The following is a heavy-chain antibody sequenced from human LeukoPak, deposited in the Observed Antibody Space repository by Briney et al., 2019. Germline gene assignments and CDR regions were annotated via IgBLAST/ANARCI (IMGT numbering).Heavy chain of an antibody. J-gene: IGHJ4*02. V-gene: IGHV3-33*08. CDR3: ARDYNSRGYFDY. CDR1: GFTFSSYG. CDR2: IWYGGSNK. D-gene: IGHD3-10*01. Sequence: GGSLRLSCAASGFTFSSYGMHWVRQAPGKGLEWVAVIWYGGSNKYYADSVKGRFTISRDNSKNTLYLQMNSLRAEDTAVYYCARDYNSRGYFDYWGQGTLVTVSS.